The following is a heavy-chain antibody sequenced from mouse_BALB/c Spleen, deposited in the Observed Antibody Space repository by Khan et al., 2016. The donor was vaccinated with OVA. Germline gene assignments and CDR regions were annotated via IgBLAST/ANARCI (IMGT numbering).Heavy chain of an antibody. Sequence: QVQLKQSGPGLVQPSQNLSITCTVSGFSLITYGVHWVRQSPGKGLAWLGVIWSGGTTDYNEAFISRLSISKDNSKSQVFLNMNSLQSDDTAIYYCARNSYRYDFTYWGRGTLVTVSS. J-gene: IGHJ3*01. CDR3: ARNSYRYDFTY. D-gene: IGHD2-12*01. CDR2: IWSGGTT. V-gene: IGHV2-4-1*01. CDR1: GFSLITYG.